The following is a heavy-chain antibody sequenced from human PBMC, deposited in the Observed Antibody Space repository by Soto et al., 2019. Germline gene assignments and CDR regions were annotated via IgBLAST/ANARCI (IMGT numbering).Heavy chain of an antibody. V-gene: IGHV4-34*01. CDR1: GGSFSGYY. J-gene: IGHJ5*02. CDR2: IYHGGST. Sequence: PSETLSLTCAVYGGSFSGYYWSWIRQPPGKGLEWIGSIYHGGSTYYNPSLNSRVTLSIDMTNNHVSLILNSVTAADTAVYYCARVGPWVPCYYDSSPYTFENWFDPWGQGTLVTSPQ. D-gene: IGHD3-22*01. CDR3: ARVGPWVPCYYDSSPYTFENWFDP.